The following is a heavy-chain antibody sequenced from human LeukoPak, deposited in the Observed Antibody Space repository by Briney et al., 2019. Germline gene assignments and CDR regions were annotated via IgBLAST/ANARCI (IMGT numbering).Heavy chain of an antibody. CDR3: ARDPPALEDFDY. CDR1: GFTFSSYN. Sequence: PGGSLRLSCAASGFTFSSYNMNWVRQAPGKGLEWVSYISGRGNTIKYADSVKGRFTISRDNGKNSLYLHMSSLRAEDTAAYYCARDPPALEDFDYWGQGTQVTVSS. V-gene: IGHV3-48*04. CDR2: ISGRGNTI. J-gene: IGHJ4*02.